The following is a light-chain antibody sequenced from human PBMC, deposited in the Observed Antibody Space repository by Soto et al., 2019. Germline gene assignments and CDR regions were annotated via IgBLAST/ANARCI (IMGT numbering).Light chain of an antibody. CDR3: ISYTTNTTFV. V-gene: IGLV2-14*01. Sequence: QSALTQPASVSGSPGQSITISCTGTSTDVGRYNHVSWYQQHPGNAPKLMIYGVSYRTSGVSNRFSCSKSGNTASLSISGLHSDDEADYYCISYTTNTTFVFGTGTKLTVL. J-gene: IGLJ1*01. CDR1: STDVGRYNH. CDR2: GVS.